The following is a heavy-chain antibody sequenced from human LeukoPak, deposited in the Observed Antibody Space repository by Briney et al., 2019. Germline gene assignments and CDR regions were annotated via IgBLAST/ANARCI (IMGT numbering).Heavy chain of an antibody. J-gene: IGHJ4*02. D-gene: IGHD3-16*01. CDR1: GFTFSSYS. V-gene: IGHV3-48*04. Sequence: GGSLRLSCAASGFTFSSYSMNWVRQAPGKGLEWISYISDVSSTIYYADSVKGRFTISRDNAKNSLYLQMNSLRAEDTAVYYCARPTTFGGLGYWGQGTLVTVSS. CDR2: ISDVSSTI. CDR3: ARPTTFGGLGY.